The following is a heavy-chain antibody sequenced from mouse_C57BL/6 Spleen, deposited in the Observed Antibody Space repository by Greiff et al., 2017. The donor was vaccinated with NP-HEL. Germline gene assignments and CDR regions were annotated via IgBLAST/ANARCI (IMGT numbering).Heavy chain of an antibody. Sequence: EVKLVESGAELVRPGASVKLSCTASGFNIKDDYMHWVKQRPEQGLEWIGWIDPENGDTEYASKFQGKATITADTSSNTAYLQLSSLTSEDTAVYYCISDSSEAYWGQGTLVTVSA. CDR1: GFNIKDDY. D-gene: IGHD3-2*02. J-gene: IGHJ3*01. CDR3: ISDSSEAY. V-gene: IGHV14-4*01. CDR2: IDPENGDT.